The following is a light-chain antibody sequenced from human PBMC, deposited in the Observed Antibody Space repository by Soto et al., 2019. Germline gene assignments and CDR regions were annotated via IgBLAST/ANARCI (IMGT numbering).Light chain of an antibody. V-gene: IGKV3-15*01. CDR2: DAS. CDR3: QQYNNWPPVT. Sequence: EIVMTQSPATLSVSPGERATLSCRASQSVSSNLAWYQQKPGQAPRLLIYDASTRATGIPARFSGSGSGTEFTLTISSLQSEDFAIYYCQQYNNWPPVTFGQGTRLEIK. CDR1: QSVSSN. J-gene: IGKJ5*01.